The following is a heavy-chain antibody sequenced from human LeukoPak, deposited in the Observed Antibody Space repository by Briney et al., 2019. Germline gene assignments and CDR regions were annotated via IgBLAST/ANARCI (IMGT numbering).Heavy chain of an antibody. CDR3: ARHGSTWYPFDH. V-gene: IGHV4-4*09. Sequence: SETLSLTCTVSGGSISNYYWSWIRQPPGKGLEWIGYIYTSGRTNYNPSPKSRLTISVDTSKNQFSLKLSSVTAADTAVYYCARHGSTWYPFDHWGQGTLVTVSS. D-gene: IGHD6-13*01. CDR1: GGSISNYY. J-gene: IGHJ5*02. CDR2: IYTSGRT.